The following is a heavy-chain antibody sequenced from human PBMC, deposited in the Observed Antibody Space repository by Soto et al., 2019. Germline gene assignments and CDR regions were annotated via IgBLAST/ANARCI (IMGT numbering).Heavy chain of an antibody. D-gene: IGHD3-10*01. CDR3: ARDGPYYYASRMDV. CDR1: GIPVSSTY. CDR2: LHSEGDT. J-gene: IGHJ6*02. Sequence: EVQLVESGGGLVQPGWSLRLSCAASGIPVSSTYMTWVRQAPGKGLEWVSVLHSEGDTYYANSVKGRFTISRHDSTNTLFLQMNSLTAEDPAVYYCARDGPYYYASRMDVWGQGTTVTVSS. V-gene: IGHV3-53*04.